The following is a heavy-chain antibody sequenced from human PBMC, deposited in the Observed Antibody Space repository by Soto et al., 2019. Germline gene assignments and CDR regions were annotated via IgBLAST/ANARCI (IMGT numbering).Heavy chain of an antibody. CDR3: ARERSSGAFDI. CDR2: MNPNSGNT. CDR1: GYTFTSYD. D-gene: IGHD1-26*01. J-gene: IGHJ3*02. V-gene: IGHV1-8*01. Sequence: QVQLVQSGAEVKKPGASVKVSCKTSGYTFTSYDINWVRQATGQGLEWMGWMNPNSGNTAYAQKVQGRVTMTRNTAVSTAYMELSSLRSEDRAVYYCARERSSGAFDIWGQGTMVTVSS.